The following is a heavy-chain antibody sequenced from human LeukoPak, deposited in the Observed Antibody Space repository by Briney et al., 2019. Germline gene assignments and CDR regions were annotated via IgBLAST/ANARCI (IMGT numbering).Heavy chain of an antibody. CDR1: GFTLGNYA. CDR3: AKGNDDILTGFDY. D-gene: IGHD3-9*01. Sequence: GGSLRLSCVASGFTLGNYAMTWVHQAPGKGLEWVSHLSASGGSTYYADSVKGRFTISRDNSRNTLHLQMRSLRAEDTAVYYCAKGNDDILTGFDYWGQGTLVTVSS. J-gene: IGHJ4*02. V-gene: IGHV3-23*01. CDR2: LSASGGST.